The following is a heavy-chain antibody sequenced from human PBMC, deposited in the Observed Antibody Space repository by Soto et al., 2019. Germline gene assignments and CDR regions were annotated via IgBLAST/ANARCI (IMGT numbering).Heavy chain of an antibody. CDR3: ARDLSGGSYLFDY. J-gene: IGHJ4*02. V-gene: IGHV4-59*01. CDR2: IYYSGST. Sequence: SETLSLTCTVSGGSISSYYWSWIRQPPGKGLEWIGYIYYSGSTNYNPSLKSRVTISVDTSKNQFSLKPSSVTAADTAVYYCARDLSGGSYLFDYWGQGTLVTVSS. CDR1: GGSISSYY. D-gene: IGHD1-26*01.